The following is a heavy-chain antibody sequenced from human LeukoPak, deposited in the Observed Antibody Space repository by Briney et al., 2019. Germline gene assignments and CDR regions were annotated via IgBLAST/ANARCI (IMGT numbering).Heavy chain of an antibody. Sequence: GRSLRLSCAASGFTFSSYGMHWVRQAPGKGLEWVAVIWYDGSNKYDADSVKGRFTISRDNSKNTLYLQMNSLRAEDTAVYYCARGNVAIPFDYWGQGTLVTVSS. D-gene: IGHD2-2*02. CDR3: ARGNVAIPFDY. CDR2: IWYDGSNK. CDR1: GFTFSSYG. J-gene: IGHJ4*02. V-gene: IGHV3-33*01.